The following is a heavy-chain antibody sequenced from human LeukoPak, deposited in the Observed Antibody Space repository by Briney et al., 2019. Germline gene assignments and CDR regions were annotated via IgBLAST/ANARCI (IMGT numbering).Heavy chain of an antibody. D-gene: IGHD4-17*01. V-gene: IGHV3-23*01. CDR3: AKDETFTTVTTAPSGY. CDR1: GFTFSSYA. Sequence: GGSLRLSCAASGFTFSSYAMSWVRQAPGEGLEWVSAISGSGGSTYYADSVKGRFTISRDNSKNTLYLQMNSLRAEDTAVYYCAKDETFTTVTTAPSGYWGQGTLVTVSS. CDR2: ISGSGGST. J-gene: IGHJ4*02.